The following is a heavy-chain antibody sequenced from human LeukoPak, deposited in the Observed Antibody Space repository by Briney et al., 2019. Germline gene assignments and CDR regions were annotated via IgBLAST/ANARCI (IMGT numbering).Heavy chain of an antibody. CDR2: IKSKTDGETT. J-gene: IGHJ4*02. D-gene: IGHD3-10*01. Sequence: GESLRLSCAASGFTFTNAWMSWVRQAPGKGLEWIGRIKSKTDGETTSYAEPVRGRFTISRDDSKSAVYLQMNSLKIEDTAVYYCTTDLGTYYHGSQRLIPIDYWGQGTLVTVSS. CDR1: GFTFTNAW. V-gene: IGHV3-15*01. CDR3: TTDLGTYYHGSQRLIPIDY.